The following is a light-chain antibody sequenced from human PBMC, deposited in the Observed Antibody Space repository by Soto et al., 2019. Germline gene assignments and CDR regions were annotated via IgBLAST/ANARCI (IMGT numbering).Light chain of an antibody. Sequence: QSALTQPASVSGSPGQSITISCTGTRSDVGGYNYVSWYQQHPGKAPKLMIYEVSNRASGISNRFSGSKSGNTTSLTISGLQAEDEADYYCHSFTSSGTLWVLGGGTKLTVL. V-gene: IGLV2-14*03. CDR1: RSDVGGYNY. J-gene: IGLJ3*02. CDR3: HSFTSSGTLWV. CDR2: EVS.